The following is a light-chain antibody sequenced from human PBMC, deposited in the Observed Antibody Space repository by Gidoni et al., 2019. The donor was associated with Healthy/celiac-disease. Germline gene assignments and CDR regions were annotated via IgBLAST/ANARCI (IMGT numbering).Light chain of an antibody. CDR1: QGISSY. Sequence: IQLTQSPSFLSASVGDRVTITCRASQGISSYLAWYQQKPGKAPKLLIYAASTLQSGVPSRFSGSGSGTEFTLTISSLQPEDFATYYCQQLNSYPVYTFGQGTKLEIK. CDR2: AAS. J-gene: IGKJ2*01. V-gene: IGKV1-9*01. CDR3: QQLNSYPVYT.